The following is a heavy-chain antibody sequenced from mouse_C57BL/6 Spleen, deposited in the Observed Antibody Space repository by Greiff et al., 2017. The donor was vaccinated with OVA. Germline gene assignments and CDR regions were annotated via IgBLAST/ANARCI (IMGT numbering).Heavy chain of an antibody. J-gene: IGHJ1*03. CDR3: ARETGTTYFDD. CDR1: GYSITSGYY. V-gene: IGHV3-6*01. Sequence: EVKLQESGPGLVKPSQSLSLTCSVTGYSITSGYYWNWIRQLPGNQLEWRGNIRYDGINNYNPTLKNRTSITRDKSKNQAFLKLNYVTTEDTATYYCARETGTTYFDDWGTGTTVTVSS. D-gene: IGHD4-1*01. CDR2: IRYDGIN.